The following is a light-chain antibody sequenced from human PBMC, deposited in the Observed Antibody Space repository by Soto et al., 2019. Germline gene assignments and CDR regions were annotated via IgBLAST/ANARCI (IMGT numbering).Light chain of an antibody. CDR1: QDIDNF. Sequence: DIRMTQSPSSLSASVGASISITCQASQDIDNFLNWYQQKPVTAPRLLIYDTSTVEGGVPSRFRGTGSGTDFTFTNSSLQPEDIATYYCQQYENLPPTFGGGTKVEIK. J-gene: IGKJ4*01. V-gene: IGKV1-33*01. CDR2: DTS. CDR3: QQYENLPPT.